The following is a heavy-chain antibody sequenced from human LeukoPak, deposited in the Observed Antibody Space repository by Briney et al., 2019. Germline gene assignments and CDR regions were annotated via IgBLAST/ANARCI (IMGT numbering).Heavy chain of an antibody. J-gene: IGHJ4*02. Sequence: GGSLRLSCAASGFTFSSYAMHWVRQAPGKGLEWVAVISYDGSNKYYADSVKGRFTISRDNSKNTLYLQMNSLRAEDTAVYYYARVNGPDSSGYYVDYWGQGTLVTVSS. D-gene: IGHD3-22*01. CDR2: ISYDGSNK. CDR3: ARVNGPDSSGYYVDY. V-gene: IGHV3-30-3*01. CDR1: GFTFSSYA.